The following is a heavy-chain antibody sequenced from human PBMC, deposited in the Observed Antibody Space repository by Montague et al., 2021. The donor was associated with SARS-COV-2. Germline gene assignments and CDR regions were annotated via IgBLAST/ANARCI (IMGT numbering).Heavy chain of an antibody. J-gene: IGHJ4*02. D-gene: IGHD5-12*01. CDR1: GYIFISHW. CDR2: XDPSDSYT. CDR3: ARRGRPYSGYTTGYFDY. V-gene: IGHV5-10-1*01. Sequence: QSGAEVKKPGESLRISCKVSGYIFISHWITWVRQMPGKGLEWMGXXDPSDSYTNYSPSFQGHVSISVDKSISTAYLQWSSLKASDTAMYYCARRGRPYSGYTTGYFDYWGQGTLVTVSS.